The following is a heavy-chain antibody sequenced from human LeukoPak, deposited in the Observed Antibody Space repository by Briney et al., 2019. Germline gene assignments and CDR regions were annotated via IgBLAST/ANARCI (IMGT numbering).Heavy chain of an antibody. CDR3: ARGTRLGSGLYYFDY. J-gene: IGHJ4*02. V-gene: IGHV1-69*13. D-gene: IGHD2-2*01. CDR1: GGTFSSYA. CDR2: IIPIFGTA. Sequence: SVKVSCKASGGTFSSYAISWVRQAPGQGLEWMGGIIPIFGTANYAQKFQGRVTITADESTSTAYMELSSLRSEDTAVYYCARGTRLGSGLYYFDYWGQGTLVTVSS.